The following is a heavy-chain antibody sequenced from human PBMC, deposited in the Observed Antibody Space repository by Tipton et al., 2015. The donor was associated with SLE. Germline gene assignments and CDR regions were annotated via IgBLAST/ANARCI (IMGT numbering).Heavy chain of an antibody. J-gene: IGHJ1*01. D-gene: IGHD6-13*01. CDR1: GFTFGNFA. CDR2: ISYDGTEK. Sequence: SLRLSCAASGFTFGNFAMHWVRQAPGKGLEWVAVISYDGTEKYYADSVKGRFTISRDNSKNTLYLQMSSLRGDDTAVYFCARANYSSSWAGDFWGQGTLVTVSS. V-gene: IGHV3-30*14. CDR3: ARANYSSSWAGDF.